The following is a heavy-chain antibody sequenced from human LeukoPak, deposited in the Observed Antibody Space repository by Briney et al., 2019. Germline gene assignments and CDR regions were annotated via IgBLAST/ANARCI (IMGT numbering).Heavy chain of an antibody. CDR2: IKQDGSKK. Sequence: ETLSLTCAVYGGSFSGYYWSWVRQAPGKGLEWVANIKQDGSKKYYVDSVKGRFTISRDNAKNSLYLQMNSLRAEDTGVYYCARDRLSGEYEDYWGQGTVVTVSS. CDR1: GGSFSGYY. CDR3: ARDRLSGEYEDY. J-gene: IGHJ4*02. V-gene: IGHV3-7*01. D-gene: IGHD4-17*01.